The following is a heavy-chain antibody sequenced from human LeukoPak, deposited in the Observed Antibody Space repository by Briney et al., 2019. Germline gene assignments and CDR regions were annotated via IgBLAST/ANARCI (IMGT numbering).Heavy chain of an antibody. J-gene: IGHJ4*02. D-gene: IGHD5-24*01. CDR2: IKEDGSEK. V-gene: IGHV3-7*01. CDR1: GFPFSSYW. CDR3: ARVGYLQSDY. Sequence: PGGSLRLSCAASGFPFSSYWMSWVRQAPGKGLEWVGKIKEDGSEKYYVDSVKGRFTISRDNAKNSLYLQMNSLRAEDTAVYYCARVGYLQSDYWGQGTLVTVSS.